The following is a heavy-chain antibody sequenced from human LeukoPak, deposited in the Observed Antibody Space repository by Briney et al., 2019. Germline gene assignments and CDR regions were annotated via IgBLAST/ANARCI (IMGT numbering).Heavy chain of an antibody. D-gene: IGHD1-14*01. CDR3: ARGGANREAFDV. Sequence: ASVKVSCKASGYTFIAYYIHWVRQAPGQGLEWMGWINPNSGGTNYAQKFQARVTMTRDTSSSTAHMDLSGLRSDDTAVYYCARGGANREAFDVWGQGTMVTVSS. V-gene: IGHV1-2*02. J-gene: IGHJ3*01. CDR1: GYTFIAYY. CDR2: INPNSGGT.